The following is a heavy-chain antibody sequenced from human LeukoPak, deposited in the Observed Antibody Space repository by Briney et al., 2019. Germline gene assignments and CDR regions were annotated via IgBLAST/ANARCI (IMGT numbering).Heavy chain of an antibody. J-gene: IGHJ4*02. V-gene: IGHV4-59*01. Sequence: SETLSLTCTVSGGSISSYYWSWIRQPPGKGLEWIGYIYYSGSTNYNPSLKSRVTISVDTSKNQFSLRLNSVTAADTAVYYCARRSNYDILTGSRYYFDNWGQGTLVTVSS. D-gene: IGHD3-9*01. CDR1: GGSISSYY. CDR2: IYYSGST. CDR3: ARRSNYDILTGSRYYFDN.